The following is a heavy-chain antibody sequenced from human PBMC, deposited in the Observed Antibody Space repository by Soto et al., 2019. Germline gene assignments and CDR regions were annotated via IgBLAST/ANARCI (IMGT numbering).Heavy chain of an antibody. CDR3: VRAVSGSAGDYFDY. CDR1: GFALSDDTMC. J-gene: IGHJ4*01. CDR2: IFSKDKQ. Sequence: QVTLKESGPVLVKPTETLTLTCTVSGFALSDDTMCVGWIRQPPGKALEWIAYIFSKDKQSYTTKPLKNRPSISRDTSNSHGVLTMTNVDPVDTAPYYCVRAVSGSAGDYFDYWGPGSLVTVSS. D-gene: IGHD3-10*01. V-gene: IGHV2-26*01.